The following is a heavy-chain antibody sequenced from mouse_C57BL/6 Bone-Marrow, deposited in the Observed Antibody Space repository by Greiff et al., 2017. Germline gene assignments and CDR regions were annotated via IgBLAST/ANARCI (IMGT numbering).Heavy chain of an antibody. CDR2: IDPSDSYT. V-gene: IGHV1-69*01. J-gene: IGHJ2*01. CDR3: AVWLRPYDFDY. CDR1: GYTFTSYW. Sequence: QVQLQQPGAELVMPGASVKLSCKASGYTFTSYWMHWVKQRPGQGLEWIGEIDPSDSYTNYNQKFKGKSTLTVDKSSSTAYMQLSSLTSEDSAVYYCAVWLRPYDFDYWDQGTTLTVSS. D-gene: IGHD2-2*01.